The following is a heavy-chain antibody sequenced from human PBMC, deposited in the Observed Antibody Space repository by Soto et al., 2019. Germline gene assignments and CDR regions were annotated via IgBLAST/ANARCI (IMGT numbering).Heavy chain of an antibody. CDR3: ARRPTYYYESSGPSAFDI. CDR1: GFTFSDYY. Sequence: QVQLVESGGGLVKPGGSLRLSCAASGFTFSDYYMSWIRQAPGKGLEWVSYISSSSSYTNYADSVKGRFTISRDNAKNSLYLQMNSLRAEDTAVYYCARRPTYYYESSGPSAFDIWGQGTMVTVSS. CDR2: ISSSSSYT. J-gene: IGHJ3*02. V-gene: IGHV3-11*06. D-gene: IGHD3-22*01.